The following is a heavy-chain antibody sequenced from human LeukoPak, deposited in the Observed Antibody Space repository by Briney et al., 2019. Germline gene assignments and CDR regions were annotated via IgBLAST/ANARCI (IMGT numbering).Heavy chain of an antibody. J-gene: IGHJ6*04. V-gene: IGHV3-30-3*01. Sequence: PGGSLRLSCAASGFTFHNYAMHWVHQAPGKGLEWVAVISYDGSNKYYADSVKGRFTISRDNSKNTLYLQMNSLRAEDTAVYYCARDRVPIAPLDVWGKGTTVTVSS. D-gene: IGHD6-6*01. CDR3: ARDRVPIAPLDV. CDR2: ISYDGSNK. CDR1: GFTFHNYA.